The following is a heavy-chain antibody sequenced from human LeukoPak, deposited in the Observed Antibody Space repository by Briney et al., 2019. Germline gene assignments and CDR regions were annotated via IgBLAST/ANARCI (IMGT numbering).Heavy chain of an antibody. CDR1: GYSFTSYW. J-gene: IGHJ3*02. V-gene: IGHV5-51*01. Sequence: GESLQISCKGSGYSFTSYWIGWVRQMPGKGLEWMGIIYPGDSDTRYSPSFQGQVTISADKSISTAYLQWSSLKASDTAMYYCARPHDYGDSRGWAFDIWGQGTMVTVSS. CDR2: IYPGDSDT. D-gene: IGHD4-17*01. CDR3: ARPHDYGDSRGWAFDI.